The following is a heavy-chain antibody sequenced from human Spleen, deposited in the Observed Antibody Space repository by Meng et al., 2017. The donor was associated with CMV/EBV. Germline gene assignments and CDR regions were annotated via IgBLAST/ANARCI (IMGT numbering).Heavy chain of an antibody. Sequence: GGSLRLSCAASGFTFSSYSMNWVRQAPGKGLEWVSSISSSSSYIYYADSVKGRFTISRDNSKNTLFLQMNSLRAEDTAVYYCAKGRQNSYCSSTSCYYYGMDVWGQGTTVTVSS. V-gene: IGHV3-21*01. J-gene: IGHJ6*02. D-gene: IGHD2-2*01. CDR1: GFTFSSYS. CDR2: ISSSSSYI. CDR3: AKGRQNSYCSSTSCYYYGMDV.